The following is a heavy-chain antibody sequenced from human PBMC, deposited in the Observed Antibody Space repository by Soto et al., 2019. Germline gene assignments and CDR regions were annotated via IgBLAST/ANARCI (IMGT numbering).Heavy chain of an antibody. CDR2: ISSSSSYI. J-gene: IGHJ4*02. Sequence: GGSLRLSCAASGFTFSSYSMNRVRQAPGKGLEWVSSISSSSSYIYYADSVKGRFTISRDNAKNSLYLQMNSLRAEDTAVYYCARGVAYFLIAAAGPFDYWGQGTLVTVSS. CDR1: GFTFSSYS. D-gene: IGHD6-13*01. V-gene: IGHV3-21*01. CDR3: ARGVAYFLIAAAGPFDY.